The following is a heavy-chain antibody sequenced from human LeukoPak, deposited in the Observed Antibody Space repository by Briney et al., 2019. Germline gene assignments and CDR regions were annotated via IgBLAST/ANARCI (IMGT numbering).Heavy chain of an antibody. V-gene: IGHV3-23*01. CDR2: ISGNGAST. D-gene: IGHD2-2*01. J-gene: IGHJ4*02. Sequence: PGGSLRLSCAASGFTFSSYAMSWVRQAPGKGLEWVSAISGNGASTYYADSVKGRFTISRDNAKNSLYLQMNSLRAEDTAVYYCARDLGYCSSTSCYEFDYWGQGTLVTVSS. CDR1: GFTFSSYA. CDR3: ARDLGYCSSTSCYEFDY.